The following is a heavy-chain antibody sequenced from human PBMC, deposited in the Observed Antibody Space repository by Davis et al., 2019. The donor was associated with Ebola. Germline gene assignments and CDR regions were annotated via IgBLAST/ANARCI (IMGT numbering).Heavy chain of an antibody. CDR1: GFMFSDYF. D-gene: IGHD1-26*01. V-gene: IGHV3-11*01. Sequence: GESLKISCAASGFMFSDYFMNWVRQAPGKGLEWVSYISGGSTTIYFADSVKGRFNVSRDNAKNTLYLQMDSLRAEDTAIYYCARAPNSGSFSDYWGQGTLVTVSS. CDR3: ARAPNSGSFSDY. CDR2: ISGGSTTI. J-gene: IGHJ4*02.